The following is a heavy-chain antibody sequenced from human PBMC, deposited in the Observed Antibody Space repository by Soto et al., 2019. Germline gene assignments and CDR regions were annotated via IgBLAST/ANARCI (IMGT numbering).Heavy chain of an antibody. Sequence: EVQLVESGGGVLRPGGSLILSCAASGFTFDDYGMSWARQAPGKGLEWVSGVNWNGGSTGYADSVKGRFTISRDNAKNSLYLQMNSLRAEDTAFYYCVRGASLNFDYWGQGTLVTVSS. CDR1: GFTFDDYG. D-gene: IGHD1-26*01. J-gene: IGHJ4*02. CDR3: VRGASLNFDY. CDR2: VNWNGGST. V-gene: IGHV3-20*04.